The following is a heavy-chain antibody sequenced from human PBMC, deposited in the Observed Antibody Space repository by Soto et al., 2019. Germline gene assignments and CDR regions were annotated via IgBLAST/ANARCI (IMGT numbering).Heavy chain of an antibody. CDR2: SNHSGST. CDR1: GGSFSGYY. Sequence: SETLSLTCAVYGGSFSGYYWSWIRQPPGKGLEWIGESNHSGSTNYNPSLKSRVTISVDTSKNQFSLKLSSVTAADTAVYYCARLRYSYYVWGSYRYNPYFDYWGQGTLVTVSS. D-gene: IGHD3-16*02. V-gene: IGHV4-34*01. J-gene: IGHJ4*02. CDR3: ARLRYSYYVWGSYRYNPYFDY.